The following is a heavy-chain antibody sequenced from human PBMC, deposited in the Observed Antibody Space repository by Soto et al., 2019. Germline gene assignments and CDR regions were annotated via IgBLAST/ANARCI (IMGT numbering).Heavy chain of an antibody. V-gene: IGHV3-23*01. CDR2: IGGSGGNR. CDR1: GFTFNAYA. CDR3: ARVASDYITSVDN. Sequence: EVQLLESGGGLVQPGGSLRLSCAASGFTFNAYAMTWVRQAPGKGLEWVSAIGGSGGNRYYADSVRGRFTISRDNSKDTVDLQMNSLRVEDTDVYYCARVASDYITSVDNWGQGILVTVSS. J-gene: IGHJ4*02. D-gene: IGHD4-4*01.